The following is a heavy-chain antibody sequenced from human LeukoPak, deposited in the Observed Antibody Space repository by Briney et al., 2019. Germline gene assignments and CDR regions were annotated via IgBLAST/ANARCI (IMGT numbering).Heavy chain of an antibody. CDR2: TYYRSKWYN. CDR1: GDSVSSNSAA. J-gene: IGHJ5*02. Sequence: SQTLSLTCAISGDSVSSNSAAWNWIRQSPSRGLEWLGRTYYRSKWYNEYAVSVKSRIIIKPDTSKNQFSLKLSSVTAADTAVYYCARGLTYYYGSGSSDEGWFDPWGQGTLVTVSS. V-gene: IGHV6-1*01. D-gene: IGHD3-10*01. CDR3: ARGLTYYYGSGSSDEGWFDP.